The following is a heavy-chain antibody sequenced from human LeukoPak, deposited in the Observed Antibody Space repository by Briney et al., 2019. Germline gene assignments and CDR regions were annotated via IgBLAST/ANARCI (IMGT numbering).Heavy chain of an antibody. D-gene: IGHD3-22*01. V-gene: IGHV3-7*01. CDR3: AIKRQLHNYDGSGYHMDV. CDR2: VNDDGSQK. J-gene: IGHJ6*03. Sequence: GGSLRLSCAASGLISNTDWMTWVRQAPGKGLEWVANVNDDGSQKYYVDSVEGRFTISRDKAGNSVSLQMDGLSAEDTAIYYCAIKRQLHNYDGSGYHMDVWGKGTTVTVYS. CDR1: GLISNTDW.